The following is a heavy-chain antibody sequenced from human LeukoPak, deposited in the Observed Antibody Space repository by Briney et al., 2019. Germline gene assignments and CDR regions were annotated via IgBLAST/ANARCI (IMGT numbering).Heavy chain of an antibody. CDR2: ISGSGGST. D-gene: IGHD6-13*01. V-gene: IGHV3-23*01. J-gene: IGHJ4*02. CDR3: AKEREAAGTWFYFDY. CDR1: GFTFSSYA. Sequence: GGSLRLSCAASGFTFSSYAMSWVRQAPGKGLEWVSAISGSGGSTYYADSVRGRFTISRDNSKNTLYLQMNSLRAEDTAVYYCAKEREAAGTWFYFDYWGQGTLVTVSS.